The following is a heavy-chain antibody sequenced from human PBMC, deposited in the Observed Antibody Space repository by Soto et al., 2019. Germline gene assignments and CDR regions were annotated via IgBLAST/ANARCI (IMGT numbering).Heavy chain of an antibody. CDR3: ATLWFGESVNWFDP. Sequence: SKTLSLTCAVYGGSFRGYYWSWIRQPPGKGLEWIGEINHSGSTNYNPSLKSRVTISVDTSKNQFSLKLSSVTAADTAVYYCATLWFGESVNWFDPWGQGTLVTVSS. CDR1: GGSFRGYY. V-gene: IGHV4-34*01. J-gene: IGHJ5*02. D-gene: IGHD3-10*01. CDR2: INHSGST.